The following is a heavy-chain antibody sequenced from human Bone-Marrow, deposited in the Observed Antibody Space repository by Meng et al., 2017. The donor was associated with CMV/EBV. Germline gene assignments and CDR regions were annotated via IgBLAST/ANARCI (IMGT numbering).Heavy chain of an antibody. D-gene: IGHD3-3*01. J-gene: IGHJ6*02. V-gene: IGHV1-46*01. CDR1: GYTFTSYY. CDR2: INPSGGST. Sequence: ASVKVSCKASGYTFTSYYMHGVRQAPGQGLEWMGIINPSGGSTSYAQKFQGRVTMTTDTSTSTADMELRSLRSDDTAVYYCARVAEAWSAVLRFLEWSPHYYGMDVWGQGNTV. CDR3: ARVAEAWSAVLRFLEWSPHYYGMDV.